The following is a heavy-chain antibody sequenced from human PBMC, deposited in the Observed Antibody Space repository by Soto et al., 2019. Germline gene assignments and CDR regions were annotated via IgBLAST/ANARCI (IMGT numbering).Heavy chain of an antibody. V-gene: IGHV4-61*01. CDR1: GGSVSSGNYF. CDR3: AILTKPTAVTTAFRGGYGLDV. D-gene: IGHD4-17*01. Sequence: ETLSLTCTVSGGSVSSGNYFWSWIRQPPGKGLEWIGYIHSSGSTNYNPSLKSRVTISVDTSRNQFSLKLTSVTAADTAVYYCAILTKPTAVTTAFRGGYGLDVWGQGTTVTVSS. J-gene: IGHJ6*02. CDR2: IHSSGST.